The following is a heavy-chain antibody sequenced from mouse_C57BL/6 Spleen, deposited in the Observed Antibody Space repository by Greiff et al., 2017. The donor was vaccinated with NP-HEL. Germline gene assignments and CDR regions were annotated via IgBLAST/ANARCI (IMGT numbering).Heavy chain of an antibody. CDR1: GYTFTEYT. CDR3: ARHDLIYYGNYEGFDY. D-gene: IGHD2-1*01. V-gene: IGHV1-62-2*01. Sequence: VQLQQSGAELVKPGASVKLSCKASGYTFTEYTIHWVKQRSGQGLEWIGWFYPGSGSIKYNEKFKDKATLTADKSSSTVYMELSRLTSEDSAVYFCARHDLIYYGNYEGFDYWGQGTTLTVSS. CDR2: FYPGSGSI. J-gene: IGHJ2*01.